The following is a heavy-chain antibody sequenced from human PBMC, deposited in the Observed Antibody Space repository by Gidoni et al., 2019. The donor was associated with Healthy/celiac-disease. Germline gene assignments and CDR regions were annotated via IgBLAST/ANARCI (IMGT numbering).Heavy chain of an antibody. CDR1: GFPFSSYD. D-gene: IGHD1-26*01. V-gene: IGHV3-13*01. CDR3: ARGGEGWESGAFDI. J-gene: IGHJ3*02. Sequence: EVQLVESGGGLVQPGGSLRLSCAASGFPFSSYDMHWVRQAPGKGLEWVSAMCTAGDTYYPGSVKGRLTISRENAKNSFYLQMNSLRAGDTAVYYCARGGEGWESGAFDIWGQGTMVTVSS. CDR2: MCTAGDT.